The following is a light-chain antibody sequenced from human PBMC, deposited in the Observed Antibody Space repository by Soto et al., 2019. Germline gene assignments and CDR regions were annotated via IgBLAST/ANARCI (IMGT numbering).Light chain of an antibody. Sequence: QSAPTQPPSASGSPGQSVTFSCTGTSSDVGGYNYVSWYQQYPGKAPKLMIYEVYKRHSGVPDRFSGSKSGNTASLTVSGLHPEDEADYYCSAYAGSSTSVFGGRTKLTVL. CDR1: SSDVGGYNY. CDR2: EVY. J-gene: IGLJ2*01. V-gene: IGLV2-8*01. CDR3: SAYAGSSTSV.